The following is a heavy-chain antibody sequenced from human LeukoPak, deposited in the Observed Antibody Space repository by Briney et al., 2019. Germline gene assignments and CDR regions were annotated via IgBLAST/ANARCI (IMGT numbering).Heavy chain of an antibody. CDR3: AKDDGWVQYAN. Sequence: GGSLRLSCAASGFTFSSYSTNWVRQAPGKGLEWVSSISSSSSYIYYADSVKGRFTISRDNSKNTLYLQMNSLRAEDTAVYYCAKDDGWVQYANWGQGTLVTVSS. J-gene: IGHJ4*02. V-gene: IGHV3-21*04. D-gene: IGHD5-24*01. CDR2: ISSSSSYI. CDR1: GFTFSSYS.